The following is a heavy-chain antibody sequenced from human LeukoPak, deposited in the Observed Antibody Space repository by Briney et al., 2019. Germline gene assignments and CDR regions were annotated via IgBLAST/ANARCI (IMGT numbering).Heavy chain of an antibody. Sequence: PSETLSLTCTVSGGSISSHYWSWIRQPPGKGLEWIGYIYYSGSTNYNPSLKSRVTISVDTSKNQFSLKLSSVTAADTAVYYCARDPSYYDFWSGPLAFDPWGQGTLVTVSS. J-gene: IGHJ5*02. CDR3: ARDPSYYDFWSGPLAFDP. D-gene: IGHD3-3*01. V-gene: IGHV4-59*11. CDR2: IYYSGST. CDR1: GGSISSHY.